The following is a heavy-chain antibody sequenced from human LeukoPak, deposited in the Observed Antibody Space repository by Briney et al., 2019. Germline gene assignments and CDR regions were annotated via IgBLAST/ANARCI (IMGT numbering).Heavy chain of an antibody. D-gene: IGHD3-3*01. CDR3: ASDYDFWSGYYPFDY. CDR1: GFTFSSYS. Sequence: GGSLRLSCAASGFTFSSYSMNWVRQAPGKGLEWVSSISSSSSYIYYADSVKGRFTISRDNAKNSLYLQMNSLRAEDTAVYYCASDYDFWSGYYPFDYWGQGALVTVSS. J-gene: IGHJ4*02. V-gene: IGHV3-21*01. CDR2: ISSSSSYI.